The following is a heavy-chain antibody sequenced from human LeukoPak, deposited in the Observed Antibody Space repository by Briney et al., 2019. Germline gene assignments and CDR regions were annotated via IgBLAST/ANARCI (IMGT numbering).Heavy chain of an antibody. D-gene: IGHD4-11*01. CDR3: ARASSNYKFDY. Sequence: ASVKVSCKAPGGTFSSYAISWVRQAPGQGLEWMGRIIPILGIANYAQKFQGRVTITADKSTSTAYMELSSLRSEDTAVYYCARASSNYKFDYWGQGTLVTVSS. J-gene: IGHJ4*02. CDR1: GGTFSSYA. V-gene: IGHV1-69*04. CDR2: IIPILGIA.